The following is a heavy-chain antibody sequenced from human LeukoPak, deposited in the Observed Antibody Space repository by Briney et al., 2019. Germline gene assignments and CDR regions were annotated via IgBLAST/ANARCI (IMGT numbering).Heavy chain of an antibody. CDR3: AKAPGSTWIQLWFDY. Sequence: GGSLRLSCAASGFTFSSYAMSWVRQAPGKGLEWVSAISGSGGSTYYADSVKGRFTISRDNSKNTLYLQMNSLRAEDTAVYYCAKAPGSTWIQLWFDYWGQGTLVTVSS. J-gene: IGHJ4*02. D-gene: IGHD5-18*01. CDR1: GFTFSSYA. CDR2: ISGSGGST. V-gene: IGHV3-23*01.